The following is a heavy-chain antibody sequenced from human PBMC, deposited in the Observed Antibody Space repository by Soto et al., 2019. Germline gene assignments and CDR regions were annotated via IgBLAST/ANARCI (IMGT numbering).Heavy chain of an antibody. CDR3: AKGYSSGWYDYVDY. D-gene: IGHD6-19*01. J-gene: IGHJ4*02. CDR2: VSGNGGSA. Sequence: EVQLLESGGGLVKPGGSLRLSCAASGFTFSSYAMSWVRQAPGQGLEWVSAVSGNGGSANYADSVKGRFTISRDNSKNTVYLQMHSLRAEDTAVYDCAKGYSSGWYDYVDYWGQGTLVTVSS. CDR1: GFTFSSYA. V-gene: IGHV3-23*01.